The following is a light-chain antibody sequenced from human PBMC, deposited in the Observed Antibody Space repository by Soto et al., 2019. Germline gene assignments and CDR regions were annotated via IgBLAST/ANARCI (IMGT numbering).Light chain of an antibody. CDR2: GAS. V-gene: IGKV3-20*01. CDR3: QQYDTSPRT. J-gene: IGKJ1*01. CDR1: QSVSSSY. Sequence: EIALTQASGTLSLSPGERATLSCRASQSVSSSYLAWYQQKPGQAPRLLIYGASSRATGIPDRFSGSGSGTDFTLTISRLEPEDFAVYYCQQYDTSPRTFGQGTKVDIK.